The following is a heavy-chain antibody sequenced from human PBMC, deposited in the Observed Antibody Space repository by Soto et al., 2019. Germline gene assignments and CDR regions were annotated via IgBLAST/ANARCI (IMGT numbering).Heavy chain of an antibody. CDR3: ARGRGLYNSGRSQLDY. Sequence: QVQLVQSGAEVKKPGSSVSVSCKASGGPFSMYTFNWVRQAPGQGLEWLGGIIPRFGTRNYAPTLQGRVTISAVDSTNTAYLELSSLRSEDTAIYYWARGRGLYNSGRSQLDYWGQGTLVTVSS. J-gene: IGHJ4*02. CDR1: GGPFSMYT. D-gene: IGHD3-22*01. CDR2: IIPRFGTR. V-gene: IGHV1-69*01.